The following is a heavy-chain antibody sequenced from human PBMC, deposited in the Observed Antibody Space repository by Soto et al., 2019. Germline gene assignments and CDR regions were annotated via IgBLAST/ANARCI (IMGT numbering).Heavy chain of an antibody. V-gene: IGHV4-59*01. CDR1: GCSISSYY. CDR3: ARRYGGNFDY. D-gene: IGHD3-16*01. Sequence: QVQLQESGPGLVKPSETLSLTCSVSGCSISSYYWSWIRQPPGKGLEWIGYMYYSGSTNDNPSHKGRVTISVDTSKNQFSLKPSSVTAADTAVYYCARRYGGNFDYWGQGTLVTVSS. CDR2: MYYSGST. J-gene: IGHJ4*02.